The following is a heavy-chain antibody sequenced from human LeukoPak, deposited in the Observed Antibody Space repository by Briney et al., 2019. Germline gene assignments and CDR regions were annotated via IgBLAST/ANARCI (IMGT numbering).Heavy chain of an antibody. CDR1: GFTFSSYS. J-gene: IGHJ4*02. D-gene: IGHD2-2*02. CDR3: VLVVPAAILWEN. CDR2: ISSSSSTI. V-gene: IGHV3-48*01. Sequence: PGGSLRLSCAASGFTFSSYSMNWVRQAPGKGLEWVSYISSSSSTIYYADSVKGRFTISRDNAKNSLYLQMNSLRAEGTAVYYCVLVVPAAILWENWGQGTLVTVSS.